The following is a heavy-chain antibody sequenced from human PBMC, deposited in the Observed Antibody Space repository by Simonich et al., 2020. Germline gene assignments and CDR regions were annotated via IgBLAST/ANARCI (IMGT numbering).Heavy chain of an antibody. J-gene: IGHJ3*02. CDR1: GGSISISSYY. Sequence: QLQLQESGPGLVKPSETLSLTCTVSGGSISISSYYWGWLRQPPGQGLEWIGSIYYSGSTYYNPSLKCRVTISVDTSQNQFSLKLSSVTAADTAVYYCARHAGFAFDIWGQGTMVTVSS. D-gene: IGHD6-13*01. CDR2: IYYSGST. CDR3: ARHAGFAFDI. V-gene: IGHV4-39*01.